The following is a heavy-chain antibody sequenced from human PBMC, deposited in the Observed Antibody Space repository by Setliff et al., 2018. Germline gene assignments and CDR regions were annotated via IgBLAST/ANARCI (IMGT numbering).Heavy chain of an antibody. D-gene: IGHD2-15*01. Sequence: GASVKVSCKASGYTFTSYGITWVRQAPGQGLEWMAWISAYNGYIVYAQKFQGRVTVTTDTTTSTAYMGLRSLRSDDTAVYYCARAPPRIVVTVAALDYWGQGALITVS. CDR1: GYTFTSYG. J-gene: IGHJ4*02. CDR3: ARAPPRIVVTVAALDY. CDR2: ISAYNGYI. V-gene: IGHV1-18*01.